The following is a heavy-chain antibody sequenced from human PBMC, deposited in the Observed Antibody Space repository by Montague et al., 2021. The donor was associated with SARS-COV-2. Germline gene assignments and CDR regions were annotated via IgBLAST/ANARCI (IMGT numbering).Heavy chain of an antibody. CDR3: ARGGLGNRGFDY. J-gene: IGHJ4*02. CDR1: DVSLSSSTW. V-gene: IGHV4-4*02. CDR2: TYLSGFT. D-gene: IGHD3/OR15-3a*01. Sequence: SETLSLTCVVSDVSLSSSTWWCWVRQSPGKGLEWVGETYLSGFTHYNPSVNSRVTISLDDSRSQFSLRLTSVTAADTAVYFCARGGLGNRGFDYWGQGTLVTVSS.